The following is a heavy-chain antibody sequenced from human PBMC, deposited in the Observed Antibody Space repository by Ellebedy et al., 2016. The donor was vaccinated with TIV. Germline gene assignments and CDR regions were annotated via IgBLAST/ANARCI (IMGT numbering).Heavy chain of an antibody. CDR2: IYSGGST. CDR1: GFTVSSNY. V-gene: IGHV3-53*01. Sequence: PGGSLRLSCAASGFTVSSNYMTWVRQAPGKGLEWVSVIYSGGSTYYADSVKGRFTISRDNSKNTLYLQMNSLRAENTAVYYCAIDPYGGNLLVYWGQGTLVTVSS. J-gene: IGHJ4*02. CDR3: AIDPYGGNLLVY. D-gene: IGHD4-23*01.